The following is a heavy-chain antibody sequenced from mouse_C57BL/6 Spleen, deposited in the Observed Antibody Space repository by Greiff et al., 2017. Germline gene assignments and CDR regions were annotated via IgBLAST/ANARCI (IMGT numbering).Heavy chain of an antibody. V-gene: IGHV5-9-1*02. J-gene: IGHJ4*01. Sequence: EVMLVESGEGLVKPGGSLKLSCAASGFTFSSYAMSWVRQTPEKRLEWVAYISSGGDYIYYADTVKGRFTISRDNARNTLYLQMSSLKSEDTAMYYCTRDRDYTTNGGYYAMDYWGQGTSVTVSS. CDR1: GFTFSSYA. CDR2: ISSGGDYI. CDR3: TRDRDYTTNGGYYAMDY. D-gene: IGHD2-12*01.